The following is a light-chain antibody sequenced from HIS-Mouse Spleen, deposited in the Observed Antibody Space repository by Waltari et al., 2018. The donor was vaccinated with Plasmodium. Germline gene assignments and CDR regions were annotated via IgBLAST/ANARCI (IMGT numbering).Light chain of an antibody. Sequence: SYELTQPPSVSVSPGQTASITCSGDKLGDKYACWYQQKPGQSPVLVIYQDSKRPSGNPERFSGSNSGNTATLTISGTQAMDAADYYCQAWDSSTVVFGGGTKLTVL. CDR2: QDS. CDR3: QAWDSSTVV. J-gene: IGLJ2*01. V-gene: IGLV3-1*01. CDR1: KLGDKY.